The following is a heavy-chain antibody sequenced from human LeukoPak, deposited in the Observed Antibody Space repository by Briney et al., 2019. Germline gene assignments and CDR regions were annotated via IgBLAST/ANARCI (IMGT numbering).Heavy chain of an antibody. V-gene: IGHV1-18*01. CDR3: ARAPYYYGSGDSGWFDP. CDR1: GYTFTSYG. D-gene: IGHD3-10*01. CDR2: ISAYYGNT. J-gene: IGHJ5*02. Sequence: ASVKVSCKASGYTFTSYGISWVRQAPGQGLEWMGWISAYYGNTNYAQKPQGRVTMTTDTSTSTAYMELRSLRSDDTAVYYCARAPYYYGSGDSGWFDPWGQGTLVTVSS.